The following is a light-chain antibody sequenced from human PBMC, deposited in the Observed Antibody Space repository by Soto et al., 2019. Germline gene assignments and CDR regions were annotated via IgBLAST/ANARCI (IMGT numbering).Light chain of an antibody. J-gene: IGKJ5*01. CDR3: QQYNNWPPNT. Sequence: EIVMTQSPATLSVSTGERATLSCRASQSVSSNLAWYQQKPGQAPRLLIYGASTRATGIPARFSGSGSGTEFTLTISILQSEDFAVYYGQQYNNWPPNTCGQGTRLEIK. CDR2: GAS. V-gene: IGKV3-15*01. CDR1: QSVSSN.